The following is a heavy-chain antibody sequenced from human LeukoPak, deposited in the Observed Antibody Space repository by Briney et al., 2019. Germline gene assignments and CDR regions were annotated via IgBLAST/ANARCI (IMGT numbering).Heavy chain of an antibody. D-gene: IGHD4-17*01. CDR2: IYHSGST. CDR1: GGSISGSTYY. J-gene: IGHJ3*02. CDR3: ASSYGDYVHDAFDI. Sequence: PSETLSLTCSVSGGSISGSTYYWGWIRQPPGKGLEWIGSIYHSGSTYYNPSLKSRVTISVDTSKNQFSLKLSSVTAADTAVYYCASSYGDYVHDAFDIWGQGTMVTVSS. V-gene: IGHV4-39*07.